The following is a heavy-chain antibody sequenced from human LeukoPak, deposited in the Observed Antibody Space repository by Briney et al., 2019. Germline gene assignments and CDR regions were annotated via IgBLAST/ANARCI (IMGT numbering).Heavy chain of an antibody. CDR1: GYTFTSYD. Sequence: ASVKVSCKASGYTFTSYDTNWVRQATGQGLEWMGWMNPNSGNTGYAQKFQGRVTMTRNTSISTAYMELSSLRSEDTAVYYCARATSEDSSSWYHSYYYYGMDVWGQGTTVTVSS. CDR3: ARATSEDSSSWYHSYYYYGMDV. CDR2: MNPNSGNT. J-gene: IGHJ6*02. V-gene: IGHV1-8*01. D-gene: IGHD6-13*01.